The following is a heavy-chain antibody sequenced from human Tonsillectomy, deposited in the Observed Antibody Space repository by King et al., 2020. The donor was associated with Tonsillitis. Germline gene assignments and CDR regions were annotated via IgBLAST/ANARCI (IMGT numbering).Heavy chain of an antibody. CDR2: ISSSGSTI. CDR3: AREYSSSSGRAFDI. CDR1: GFTFSSYE. V-gene: IGHV3-48*03. Sequence: VQLVESGGGLVQPGGSLRLSCAASGFTFSSYEMNWVRQAPGKGLEWVSYISSSGSTIYYADSVKGRFTISRDNAKNSLYLQMNSLIAEDTAVYYCAREYSSSSGRAFDIWGQGTMVTVSS. J-gene: IGHJ3*02. D-gene: IGHD6-6*01.